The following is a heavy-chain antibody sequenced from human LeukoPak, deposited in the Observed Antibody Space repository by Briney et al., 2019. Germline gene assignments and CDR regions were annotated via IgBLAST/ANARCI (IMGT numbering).Heavy chain of an antibody. CDR3: ARKYYYGSGSYLNWFDP. J-gene: IGHJ5*02. D-gene: IGHD3-10*01. CDR1: GYTFTSYD. V-gene: IGHV1-8*01. Sequence: ASVKVSCKASGYTFTSYDINWVRQATGQGLEWMGWMNPNSDNTGYAQKFQGRVTMTRNTSISTAYMELSSLRSEDTAVYYCARKYYYGSGSYLNWFDPWGQGTLVTVSS. CDR2: MNPNSDNT.